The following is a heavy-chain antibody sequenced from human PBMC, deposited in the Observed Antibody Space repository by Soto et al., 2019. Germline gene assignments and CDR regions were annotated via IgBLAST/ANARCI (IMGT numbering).Heavy chain of an antibody. CDR1: GFTFRNFV. CDR2: ISYAANNI. Sequence: GGSLRLACAASGFTFRNFVMHWVRQDPGKGLEWVAVISYAANNIYYADSVKGRFTISRDNSGNTLYLEMSGLRGEDTAVYYCARDPYHGSGSYLDSWGQGTLVTVSS. D-gene: IGHD3-10*01. CDR3: ARDPYHGSGSYLDS. V-gene: IGHV3-30*03. J-gene: IGHJ4*02.